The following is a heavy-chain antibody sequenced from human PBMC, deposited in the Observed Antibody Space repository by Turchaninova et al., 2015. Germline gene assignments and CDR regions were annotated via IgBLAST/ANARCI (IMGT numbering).Heavy chain of an antibody. J-gene: IGHJ4*02. CDR3: ARDWTQTGVNYFDY. CDR2: IFHSGNT. CDR1: GVANSSSNHY. Sequence: QLPESGPGLAKPSAPLSPTCSASGVANSSSNHYWSWIRQPPAKGLEGIGSIFHSGNTFYNPSLQSRVTISVDSSKNQFSLTLSSVTAADTAVYYCARDWTQTGVNYFDYWGQGTLLTVSS. D-gene: IGHD1-1*01. V-gene: IGHV4-39*07.